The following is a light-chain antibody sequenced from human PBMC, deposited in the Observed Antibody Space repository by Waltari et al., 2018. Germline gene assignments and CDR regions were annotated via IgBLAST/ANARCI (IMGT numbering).Light chain of an antibody. CDR2: DVS. CDR1: SSDVCGYNS. V-gene: IGLV2-14*03. CDR3: SSYISSSTLEL. Sequence: HSALTQPASVSGSPGQSITISCTGTSSDVCGYNSVSWYQQHPGKAPKPMIYDVSNRPSGVSNRFSGSKSGNTASLTISGLQAEDEADYYCSSYISSSTLELFGGGTSLTVL. J-gene: IGLJ2*01.